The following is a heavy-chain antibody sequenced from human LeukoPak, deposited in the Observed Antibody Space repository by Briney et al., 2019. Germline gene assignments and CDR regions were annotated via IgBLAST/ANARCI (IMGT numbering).Heavy chain of an antibody. CDR1: GCTFRSYA. CDR3: AKDMRAAAGTSDY. Sequence: GGSLGLSCAAAGCTFRSYAMSWGRQAPGKGLEWVSAISGSGGSTYYADSVKGRFTISRDNSKNTLYLQMNSLRAEDTAVYYCAKDMRAAAGTSDYWGQGTLVTVSS. V-gene: IGHV3-23*01. CDR2: ISGSGGST. D-gene: IGHD6-13*01. J-gene: IGHJ4*02.